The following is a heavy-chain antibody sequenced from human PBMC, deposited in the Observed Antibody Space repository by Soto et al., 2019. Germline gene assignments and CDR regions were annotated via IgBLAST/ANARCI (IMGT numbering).Heavy chain of an antibody. CDR2: INPSGGST. Sequence: ASVKVSCKAAGYTFTSYYMHWVRQAPGQGLEWMGIINPSGGSTSYAQKFQGRVTMTRDTSTSTAYIELRSLRSDDTAIYYCARAAIASADWYDPWGQGTLVTLSS. D-gene: IGHD6-13*01. CDR1: GYTFTSYY. V-gene: IGHV1-46*01. J-gene: IGHJ5*02. CDR3: ARAAIASADWYDP.